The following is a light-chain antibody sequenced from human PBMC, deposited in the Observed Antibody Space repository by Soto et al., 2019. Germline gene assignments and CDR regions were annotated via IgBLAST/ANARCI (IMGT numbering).Light chain of an antibody. CDR2: ATS. CDR3: QQSYNTPLT. J-gene: IGKJ4*01. CDR1: QSISSY. Sequence: DIQMTQSPSSLSASVGDRVTITCRASQSISSYLNWYQQKPGKAPNLLTYATSSLQSGVPSRFSGSGSGTDFTLTISSLQREDFATYYCQQSYNTPLTFGGGTKVEIK. V-gene: IGKV1-39*01.